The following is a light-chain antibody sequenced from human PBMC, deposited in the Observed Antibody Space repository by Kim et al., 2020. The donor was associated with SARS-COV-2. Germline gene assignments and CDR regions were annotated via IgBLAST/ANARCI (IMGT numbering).Light chain of an antibody. CDR1: QSVSSSY. CDR2: GAS. V-gene: IGKV3-20*01. CDR3: QQYGSSPLFT. Sequence: EIVLTQSPGTLSLSPGERATLSCRASQSVSSSYLACYQQKPGQAPRLLIYGASSRATGSPDRFSGSGSGTDFTLTISRLEPEDFAVYYCQQYGSSPLFTFGPGTKVDIK. J-gene: IGKJ3*01.